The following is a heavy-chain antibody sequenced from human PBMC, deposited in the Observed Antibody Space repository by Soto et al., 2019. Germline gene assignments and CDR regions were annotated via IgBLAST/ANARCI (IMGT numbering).Heavy chain of an antibody. V-gene: IGHV4-59*01. CDR3: ARVGPVRGLINNWFDP. CDR2: VYHSGST. D-gene: IGHD3-10*01. Sequence: SETLSLTCTVSGGSISSYYWSWIRQPPGKGLEWIGYVYHSGSTNYNPSLKSRVTISIDTSKNQFSLKLTSVTAADTAVYYCARVGPVRGLINNWFDPWGQGTLVTVSS. J-gene: IGHJ5*02. CDR1: GGSISSYY.